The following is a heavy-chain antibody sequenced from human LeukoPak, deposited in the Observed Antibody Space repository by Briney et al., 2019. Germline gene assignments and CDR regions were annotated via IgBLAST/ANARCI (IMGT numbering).Heavy chain of an antibody. J-gene: IGHJ4*02. V-gene: IGHV4-39*01. Sequence: WVRQPPGKGLEWIGSIYYSGSTYYNPSLKSRVTISVDTSKNQFSLKLSSVTAADTAVYYCAQWLQDYFDYWGQGTLVTVSS. D-gene: IGHD3-22*01. CDR3: AQWLQDYFDY. CDR2: IYYSGST.